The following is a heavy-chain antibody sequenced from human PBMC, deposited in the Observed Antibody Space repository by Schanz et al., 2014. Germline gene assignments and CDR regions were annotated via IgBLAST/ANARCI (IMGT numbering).Heavy chain of an antibody. CDR3: VRELSGGTFDY. Sequence: QVQLVQSGGEVKTPGASVMLSCKTSGYSFNLFGVSWVRQAPGQGLEWMGWISAYNGNMNYAPKFQGRVTVTRDTSSTTAYMELNSLRSDDTAVYYCVRELSGGTFDYWGQGALVTVSS. D-gene: IGHD1-1*01. V-gene: IGHV1-18*04. CDR2: ISAYNGNM. J-gene: IGHJ4*02. CDR1: GYSFNLFG.